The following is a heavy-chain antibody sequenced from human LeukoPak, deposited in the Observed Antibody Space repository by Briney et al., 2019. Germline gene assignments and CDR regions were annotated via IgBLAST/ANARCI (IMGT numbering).Heavy chain of an antibody. CDR1: GFTFTSYA. Sequence: GGSLRLSCAASGFTFTSYAMSWVRQAPGKGLEWVSAISGSGGSTYYADSVKGRFTISRDNSKNTLYLQMNSLRAEDTAVYYCAKHEGYGGNPAEDFQYWGQGTLVTVSS. D-gene: IGHD4-23*01. J-gene: IGHJ1*01. CDR3: AKHEGYGGNPAEDFQY. V-gene: IGHV3-23*01. CDR2: ISGSGGST.